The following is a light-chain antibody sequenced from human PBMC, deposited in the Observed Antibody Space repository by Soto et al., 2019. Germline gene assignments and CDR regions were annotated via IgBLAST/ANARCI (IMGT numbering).Light chain of an antibody. V-gene: IGLV1-51*01. CDR3: ATWDSRLRALL. CDR2: DNP. CDR1: SSNIGDNY. J-gene: IGLJ2*01. Sequence: QSVLTQPPAVSAAPGQKVTISCSGSSSNIGDNYVSWYQQLPGTAPKLIISDNPKRPSGIPDRFSGSKSGTSATLGITGLQAGDEGDYYCATWDSRLRALLFGGGTKVTVL.